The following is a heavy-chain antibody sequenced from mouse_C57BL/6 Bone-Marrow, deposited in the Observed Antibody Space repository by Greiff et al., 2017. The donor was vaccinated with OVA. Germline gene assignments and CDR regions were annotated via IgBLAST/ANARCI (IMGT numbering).Heavy chain of an antibody. Sequence: EVKLMESGGGLVKPGGSLKLSCAASGFTFSDYGMHWVRQAPEKGLEWVAYISSGSSTIYYADTVKGRFTIARDNAKNTLFLQRTRLRSEDTAMYYCARSGYGFAYWGQGTLVTVSA. D-gene: IGHD1-1*02. CDR1: GFTFSDYG. CDR3: ARSGYGFAY. V-gene: IGHV5-17*01. CDR2: ISSGSSTI. J-gene: IGHJ3*01.